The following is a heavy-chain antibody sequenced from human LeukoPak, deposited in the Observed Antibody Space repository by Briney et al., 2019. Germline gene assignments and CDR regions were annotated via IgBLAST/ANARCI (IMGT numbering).Heavy chain of an antibody. Sequence: GGSLRLSCAASGFTFSTSAMTWVRQAPGKGLEWVSGISASGGSTYYADSVKGRFTISRDNSKNTLYLQVNSLRAEDTAVYYCAKGSPYSSTWYYSEYWGQGTLVTVSS. CDR3: AKGSPYSSTWYYSEY. CDR2: ISASGGST. J-gene: IGHJ4*02. D-gene: IGHD6-13*01. V-gene: IGHV3-23*01. CDR1: GFTFSTSA.